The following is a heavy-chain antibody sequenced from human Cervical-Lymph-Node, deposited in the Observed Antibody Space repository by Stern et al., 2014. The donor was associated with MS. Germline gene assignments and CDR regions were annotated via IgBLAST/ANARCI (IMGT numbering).Heavy chain of an antibody. V-gene: IGHV5-51*01. CDR1: GYSFTANW. J-gene: IGHJ4*02. CDR2: IYPGDSDT. D-gene: IGHD4-17*01. CDR3: ARDYGDYAFDY. Sequence: EVQLLESGAEVKKPGESLKISCKGYGYSFTANWIAWARQMPGKGLEWMGIIYPGDSDTRCSPSFQGQVTISADKSISTAYLQWSSLKASDTAMYYCARDYGDYAFDYWGQGTLVTVSS.